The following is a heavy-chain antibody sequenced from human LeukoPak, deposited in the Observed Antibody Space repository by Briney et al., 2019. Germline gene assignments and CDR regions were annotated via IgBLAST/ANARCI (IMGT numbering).Heavy chain of an antibody. V-gene: IGHV3-48*03. J-gene: IGHJ4*02. Sequence: GGSLRLSCAASGFTFSSYEMNWVRQAPGKGLEWVSYISSSGSTIYYADSVKGRFTISRDNAKNSLYLQMNSLRAEDTAVYYCARISCSRSSCYGVYDYWGQGSLVTVSS. D-gene: IGHD2-15*01. CDR1: GFTFSSYE. CDR3: ARISCSRSSCYGVYDY. CDR2: ISSSGSTI.